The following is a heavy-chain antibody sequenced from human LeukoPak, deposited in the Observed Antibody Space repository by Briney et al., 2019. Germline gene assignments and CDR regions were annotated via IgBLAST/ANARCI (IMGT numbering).Heavy chain of an antibody. CDR2: IITILDIP. J-gene: IGHJ4*02. D-gene: IGHD1-1*01. V-gene: IGHV1-69*04. CDR3: ARELEPYYFDY. Sequence: SVKVSCKASGGTFSNYGITWVRQAPGQGLEWMGRIITILDIPNYAQKFQGRVTITLDKSTITIFMELSSLRSEDTAVYYCARELEPYYFDYWGQGSLVTVSS. CDR1: GGTFSNYG.